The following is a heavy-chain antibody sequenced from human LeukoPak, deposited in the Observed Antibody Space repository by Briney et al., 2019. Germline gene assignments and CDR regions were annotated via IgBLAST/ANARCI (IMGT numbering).Heavy chain of an antibody. J-gene: IGHJ4*02. CDR2: IYHSGST. D-gene: IGHD6-19*01. Sequence: PSETLSLTCAVSGGSISSSNWWSWVRQPPGKGLEWIGEIYHSGSTNYNPSLKSRVTISVDTSKNQFSLKLSSVTAADTAVYYCARHGAFSGWYDYWGQGTLVTVSS. CDR3: ARHGAFSGWYDY. CDR1: GGSISSSNW. V-gene: IGHV4-4*02.